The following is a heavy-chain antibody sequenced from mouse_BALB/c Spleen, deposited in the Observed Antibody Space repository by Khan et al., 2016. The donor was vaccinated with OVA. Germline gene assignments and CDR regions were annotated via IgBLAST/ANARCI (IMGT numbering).Heavy chain of an antibody. J-gene: IGHJ3*01. Sequence: QIQLVQSGPELKKPGETVKISCKASGYTFTDYSMHWVKQAPGKGLKWMGWINTETGESTYADDFKGRFAFSLETSASTAYLQINNLKNEDTATYFCARAYYGNYPRFAYWGQGTLVTVSA. CDR2: INTETGES. CDR1: GYTFTDYS. V-gene: IGHV9-2-1*01. D-gene: IGHD2-10*01. CDR3: ARAYYGNYPRFAY.